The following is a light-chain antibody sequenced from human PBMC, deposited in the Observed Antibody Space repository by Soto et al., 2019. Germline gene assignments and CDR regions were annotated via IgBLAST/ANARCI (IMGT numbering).Light chain of an antibody. CDR2: EVS. V-gene: IGLV2-8*01. J-gene: IGLJ1*01. Sequence: QSALTQPPSASGSPGQSVTISCTGTSSDVGGYNYVSWYQHHPGKAPKLLIYEVSKRPSGAPDRFSGSKSANTASLTVSGLQAVDEADYYCSSYAGGNNLYVFGTGTKVTVL. CDR1: SSDVGGYNY. CDR3: SSYAGGNNLYV.